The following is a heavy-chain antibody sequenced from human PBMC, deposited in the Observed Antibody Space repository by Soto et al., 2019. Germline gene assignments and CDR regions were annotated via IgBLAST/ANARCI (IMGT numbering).Heavy chain of an antibody. Sequence: QVQLQQSGAGLSKPSATLSLTCAVSGGSFSGYYWSWIRQPPGQGLEWIGEINHSGSTNYYPSLKSRVNVAVERYKNQCSLKLSSVTGADTAVYYGAGGSITMVRGAPSEFRGQGTLVTVSS. V-gene: IGHV4-34*01. CDR2: INHSGST. J-gene: IGHJ4*02. CDR1: GGSFSGYY. D-gene: IGHD3-10*01. CDR3: AGGSITMVRGAPSEF.